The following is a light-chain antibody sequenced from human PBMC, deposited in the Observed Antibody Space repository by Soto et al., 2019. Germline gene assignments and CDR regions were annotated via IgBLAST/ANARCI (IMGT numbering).Light chain of an antibody. Sequence: QSALTQPPSASGSPGQSVTISCTGTSSDVGGYSFVSWYQHHPGKAPKLVIYEVNKRPSGVPDRFSGSKSGDTASLTVSGLRAEDESDYFCCSYAGNNTYVFGTGTKLTVL. V-gene: IGLV2-8*01. J-gene: IGLJ1*01. CDR1: SSDVGGYSF. CDR2: EVN. CDR3: CSYAGNNTYV.